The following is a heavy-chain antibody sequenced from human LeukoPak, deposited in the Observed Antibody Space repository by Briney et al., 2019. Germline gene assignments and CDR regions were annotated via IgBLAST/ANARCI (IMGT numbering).Heavy chain of an antibody. CDR2: INHSGST. CDR1: GGSISSSSYY. CDR3: ARGGRRRFNWFDP. J-gene: IGHJ5*02. V-gene: IGHV4-39*07. Sequence: SSETLSLTCTVSGGSISSSSYYWGWIRQPPGKGLEWIGEINHSGSTNYNPSLKSRVTISVDTSKNQFSLKLSSVTAADTAVYYCARGGRRRFNWFDPWGQGTLVTVSS.